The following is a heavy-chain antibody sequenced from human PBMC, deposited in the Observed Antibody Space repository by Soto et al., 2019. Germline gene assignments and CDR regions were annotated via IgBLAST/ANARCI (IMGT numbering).Heavy chain of an antibody. CDR2: VNPDNHNT. Sequence: QVQLVQSGPEVKKPGASVKVSCEVSGYRFPSFGINWVRQAPGQGLEWVGWVNPDNHNTNYAQNLQHRVSLTTDTSTNTAFLELRDLTSDDTAVYYCARVRFSDAFDYWGQGTLVTVSS. CDR3: ARVRFSDAFDY. D-gene: IGHD2-21*02. J-gene: IGHJ4*02. V-gene: IGHV1-18*01. CDR1: GYRFPSFG.